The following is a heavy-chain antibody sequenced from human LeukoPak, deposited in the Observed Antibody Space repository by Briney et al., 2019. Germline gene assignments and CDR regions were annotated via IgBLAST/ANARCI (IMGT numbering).Heavy chain of an antibody. CDR2: IYSGGST. Sequence: PGGSLRLSCAASGFTISSNYMSWVRQAPGKGLERVSVIYSGGSTYYTDSVKGRFTISRDNSKNTMYLQMNSIRAEDTAVYYCAGALLKGAVYYYYYMDVWGKGTTFTVSS. V-gene: IGHV3-53*01. CDR3: AGALLKGAVYYYYYMDV. CDR1: GFTISSNY. J-gene: IGHJ6*03.